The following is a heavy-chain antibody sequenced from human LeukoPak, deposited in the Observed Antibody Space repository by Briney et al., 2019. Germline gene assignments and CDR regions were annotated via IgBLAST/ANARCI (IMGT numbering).Heavy chain of an antibody. CDR1: GDTFSSYA. Sequence: ASVKVSCKASGDTFSSYAISWVRQAPGQGLEWMGRIIPILGITNYAQKFQGRVTITADKSTSTAYMELSSLRSEDTAVYYCAKTDSSGYWFDYWGQGTLVTVSS. J-gene: IGHJ4*02. CDR3: AKTDSSGYWFDY. CDR2: IIPILGIT. D-gene: IGHD3-22*01. V-gene: IGHV1-69*04.